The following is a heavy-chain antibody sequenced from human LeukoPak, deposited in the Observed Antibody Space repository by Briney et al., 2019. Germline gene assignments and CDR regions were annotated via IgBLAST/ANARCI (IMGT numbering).Heavy chain of an antibody. CDR1: GGSISSSSYY. Sequence: PSETLSLTCTVSGGSISSSSYYWGWIRQPPGKGLEWIGSIYYSGSTYYNPSLKSRVTISVDTSKNQFSLKLSSVTAADTAVYYCARRRDSSSWCSDYWGQGTLVTVSS. CDR2: IYYSGST. D-gene: IGHD6-13*01. V-gene: IGHV4-39*01. J-gene: IGHJ4*02. CDR3: ARRRDSSSWCSDY.